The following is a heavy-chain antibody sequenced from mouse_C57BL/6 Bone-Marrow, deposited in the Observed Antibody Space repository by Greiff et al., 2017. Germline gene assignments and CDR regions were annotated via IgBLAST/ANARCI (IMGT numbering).Heavy chain of an antibody. CDR1: GFNIKDDY. D-gene: IGHD2-2*01. Sequence: EVQLQHSGAELVRPGASVKLSCTASGFNIKDDYMHWVKQRPEQGLEWIGWIDPENGDTEYASKFQGKATITADTSSNTAYLQLSSLTSEDTAVYYCTEGYDGFAYWGQGTLVTVSA. CDR2: IDPENGDT. V-gene: IGHV14-4*01. CDR3: TEGYDGFAY. J-gene: IGHJ3*01.